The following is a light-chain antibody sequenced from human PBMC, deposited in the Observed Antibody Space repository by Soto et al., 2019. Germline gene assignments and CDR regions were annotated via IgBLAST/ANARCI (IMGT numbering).Light chain of an antibody. CDR3: SSYTSSNTVV. J-gene: IGLJ2*01. V-gene: IGLV2-14*03. Sequence: QSALTQPASVSGSPGQSITISCTGTSSDVGGYKYVSWYQHHPGKAPKLLIYDVSNRPSGVSNRFSGSNGNTASLTISGLQAADEADYYCSSYTSSNTVVFGGGTKVTVL. CDR1: SSDVGGYKY. CDR2: DVS.